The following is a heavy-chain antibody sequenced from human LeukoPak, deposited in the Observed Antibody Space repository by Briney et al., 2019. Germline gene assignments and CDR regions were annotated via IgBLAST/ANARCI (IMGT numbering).Heavy chain of an antibody. CDR2: ISWDGGST. V-gene: IGHV3-43*01. CDR3: AKGDCSGGSCYSYGMDV. CDR1: GFTFDDYT. D-gene: IGHD2-15*01. J-gene: IGHJ6*02. Sequence: RGSLRLSCAASGFTFDDYTMHWVRQAPGKGLEWVSLISWDGGSTYYADSVKGRFTISRDNSKNSLYLQINSLRTEDTALYYCAKGDCSGGSCYSYGMDVWGQGTTVTVSS.